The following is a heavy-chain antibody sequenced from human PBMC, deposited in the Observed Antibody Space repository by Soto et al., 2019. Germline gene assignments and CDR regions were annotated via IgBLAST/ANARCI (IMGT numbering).Heavy chain of an antibody. CDR2: IYYSGST. CDR3: ARHTSYYYDSSGYYFDY. V-gene: IGHV4-39*01. CDR1: GGSISSSSYY. D-gene: IGHD3-22*01. Sequence: SETLSLTCTVSGGSISSSSYYWGWIRQPPGKGLEWIGSIYYSGSTYYNPSLKSRVTISVDTSKNQFPLKLSSVTAADTAVYYCARHTSYYYDSSGYYFDYWGQGTLVTVSS. J-gene: IGHJ4*02.